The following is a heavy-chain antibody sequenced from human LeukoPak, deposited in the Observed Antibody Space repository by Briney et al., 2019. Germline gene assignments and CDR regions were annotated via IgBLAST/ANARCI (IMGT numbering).Heavy chain of an antibody. V-gene: IGHV3-23*01. Sequence: GGPLRLSCAASGLTFNTCAMSCPWQAPGEGLEWVSAIRGTGGSTYYADSVKGRFTISRDNSKNTLYLQMNCLRAEDTAVYYCAKRYDCSGPTRGPFDIWGQGTMVTVSS. CDR1: GLTFNTCA. J-gene: IGHJ3*02. CDR3: AKRYDCSGPTRGPFDI. CDR2: IRGTGGST. D-gene: IGHD2-15*01.